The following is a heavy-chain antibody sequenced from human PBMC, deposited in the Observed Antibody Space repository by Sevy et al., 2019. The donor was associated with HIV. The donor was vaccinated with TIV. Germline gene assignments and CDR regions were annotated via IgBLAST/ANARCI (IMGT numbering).Heavy chain of an antibody. V-gene: IGHV3-33*08. CDR1: GFPFNIVW. D-gene: IGHD2-21*02. CDR3: ARGGGYCGGDCYSIDY. Sequence: GGSLRLSCTATGFPFNIVWMNWVRQAPGKGLEWVALIWYDGTIKYYADSVKGRFTISRDNSKDTLFLQMNSLTPEDTAVYYCARGGGYCGGDCYSIDYWGQGALVTVSS. CDR2: IWYDGTIK. J-gene: IGHJ4*02.